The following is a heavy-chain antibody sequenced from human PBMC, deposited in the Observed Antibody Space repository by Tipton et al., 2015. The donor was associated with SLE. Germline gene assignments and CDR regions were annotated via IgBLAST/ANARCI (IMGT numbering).Heavy chain of an antibody. Sequence: QSGAEVKKPGSSVKVSCKASGGTFSSYAISWVRQAPGQGLEWVGWISTYNGNTHYAQNLQGRVTMTTYTSTSTAYMELRSLRSDDTAVYYCAREVYSGSYYYYYGMDVWDQGP. V-gene: IGHV1-18*01. CDR2: ISTYNGNT. D-gene: IGHD3-10*01. CDR3: AREVYSGSYYYYYGMDV. J-gene: IGHJ6*02. CDR1: GGTFSSYA.